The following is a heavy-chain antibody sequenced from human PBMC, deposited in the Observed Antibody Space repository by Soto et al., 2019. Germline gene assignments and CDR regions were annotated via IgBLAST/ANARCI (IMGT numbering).Heavy chain of an antibody. V-gene: IGHV4-31*03. D-gene: IGHD1-26*01. J-gene: IGHJ4*02. Sequence: QVQLQESGPGLVKPSQTLSLTCTVSGGSISSGGYYWSWIRQHPGKGLEWIGYIYYSGSTYYNPSHKSRVTTSVDTSKNQFSLKLSSVTAADTAVYYCARVDTSIGATCVSYWGQGTLVTVSS. CDR1: GGSISSGGYY. CDR2: IYYSGST. CDR3: ARVDTSIGATCVSY.